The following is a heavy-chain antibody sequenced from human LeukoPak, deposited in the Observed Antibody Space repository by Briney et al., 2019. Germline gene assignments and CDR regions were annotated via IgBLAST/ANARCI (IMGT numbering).Heavy chain of an antibody. Sequence: PGRSLRLSCAASGFTFSSYGMHWVRQAPGKGLEWVAVILYDGSNKYYADSVKGRFTISRDNSKNTLYLQMNSLRAEDTAVYYCAKPHYEYYFDYWGQGTLVTVSS. D-gene: IGHD4-17*01. CDR2: ILYDGSNK. J-gene: IGHJ4*02. V-gene: IGHV3-30*18. CDR1: GFTFSSYG. CDR3: AKPHYEYYFDY.